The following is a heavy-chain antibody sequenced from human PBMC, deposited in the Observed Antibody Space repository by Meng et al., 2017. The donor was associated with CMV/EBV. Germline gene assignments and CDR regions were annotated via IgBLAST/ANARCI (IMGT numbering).Heavy chain of an antibody. CDR3: ARGGYCSSTSCRDYYYYGMDV. V-gene: IGHV1-69*10. CDR2: IIPILGIA. J-gene: IGHJ6*02. Sequence: SVKVSCKASGGTFSSYAISWVRLAPGQGLEWMGGIIPILGIANYAQKFQGRVTITADKSTSTAYMELSSLRSEDTAVYYCARGGYCSSTSCRDYYYYGMDVWGQGTTVTVSS. CDR1: GGTFSSYA. D-gene: IGHD2-2*01.